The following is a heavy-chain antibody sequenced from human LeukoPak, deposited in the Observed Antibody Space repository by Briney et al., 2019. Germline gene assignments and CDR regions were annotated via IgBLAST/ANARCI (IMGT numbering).Heavy chain of an antibody. V-gene: IGHV3-9*01. D-gene: IGHD5-24*01. CDR2: ISWNSGSI. J-gene: IGHJ4*02. CDR1: GFTFDDYA. CDR3: ARETPRRGETRDGYR. Sequence: GGSLRLSCAASGFTFDDYAMHWVRQAPGEGLEWVSGISWNSGSIGYADSVKGRFTISRDNPKNLLFLQINSLRVEDTAVYYCARETPRRGETRDGYRWGQGTVVTVSS.